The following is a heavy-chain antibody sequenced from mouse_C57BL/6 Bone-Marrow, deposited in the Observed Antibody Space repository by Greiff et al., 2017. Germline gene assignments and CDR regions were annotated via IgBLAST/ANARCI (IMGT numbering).Heavy chain of an antibody. D-gene: IGHD2-4*01. V-gene: IGHV7-1*01. Sequence: EVKVVESGGGLVQSGRSLRLSCATSGFTFSDFYMEWVRQAPGKGLEWIAASRNKANDYTTGYSASVKGRFIVSRDTSQSILYLQMNALRAEDTAIYYCARGDYYDYGDYAMDYWGQGTSVTVSS. CDR3: ARGDYYDYGDYAMDY. CDR1: GFTFSDFY. CDR2: SRNKANDYTT. J-gene: IGHJ4*01.